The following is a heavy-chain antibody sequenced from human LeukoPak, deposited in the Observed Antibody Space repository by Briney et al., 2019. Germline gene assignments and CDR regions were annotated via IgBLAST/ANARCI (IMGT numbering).Heavy chain of an antibody. V-gene: IGHV3-9*01. CDR3: AKGDRNSYYSFDY. J-gene: IGHJ4*02. Sequence: GGSLRLSCAASGFTFDDYAMHWVRQAPGKGLAWDSGISWNSATLGYADSVKGRFTISRDNAKNSLYLQMNSLRAEDSAFYFCAKGDRNSYYSFDYWGQGALVTVSS. D-gene: IGHD1-26*01. CDR1: GFTFDDYA. CDR2: ISWNSATL.